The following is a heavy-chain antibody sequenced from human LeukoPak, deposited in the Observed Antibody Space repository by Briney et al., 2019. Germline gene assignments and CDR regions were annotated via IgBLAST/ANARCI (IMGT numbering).Heavy chain of an antibody. J-gene: IGHJ4*02. CDR1: GFTFTSSA. CDR2: IVVGSGTT. CDR3: AARAMVQGGYYFDY. D-gene: IGHD3-10*01. Sequence: VTSVKDSCKASGFTFTSSAVQAVRQARGQRVEWIGWIVVGSGTTNSAQKFQERVTITRDMSTSTAYMELSSLRSEDTAVYYCAARAMVQGGYYFDYWGQGTLVTVSS. V-gene: IGHV1-58*01.